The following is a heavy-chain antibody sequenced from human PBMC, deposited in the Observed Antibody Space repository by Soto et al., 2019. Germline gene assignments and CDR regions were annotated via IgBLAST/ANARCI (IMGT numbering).Heavy chain of an antibody. Sequence: GGSLRLSCAASGFSFIGSSMNWVRQAPGKRPEWLSYINTGSTNIKYADSVKGRFTISRDDAKQSLFLQLNSLRVEDTAVYYCAKETRGWLDPLGQGTLVTVSS. J-gene: IGHJ5*02. V-gene: IGHV3-48*01. CDR1: GFSFIGSS. CDR3: AKETRGWLDP. CDR2: INTGSTNI.